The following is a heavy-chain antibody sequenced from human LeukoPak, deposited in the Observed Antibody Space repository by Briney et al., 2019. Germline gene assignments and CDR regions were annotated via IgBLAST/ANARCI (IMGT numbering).Heavy chain of an antibody. D-gene: IGHD4-23*01. V-gene: IGHV3-21*01. Sequence: GGSLRLSCAASGFTFSSYAMIWVRQPPGKGLEWVSSIFQGGGEIHYADSVRGRFTISRDNAKSSLYLQMNSLRAEDTAVYYCARGQDTVVTSRDAFDIWGQGTMVTVSS. CDR2: IFQGGGEI. J-gene: IGHJ3*02. CDR1: GFTFSSYA. CDR3: ARGQDTVVTSRDAFDI.